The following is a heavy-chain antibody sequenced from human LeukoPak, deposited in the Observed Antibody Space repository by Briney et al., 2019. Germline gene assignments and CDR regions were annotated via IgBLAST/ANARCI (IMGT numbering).Heavy chain of an antibody. V-gene: IGHV5-51*01. CDR2: IYPGDSDT. CDR1: VYSFTSYW. Sequence: GESLKISCKGSVYSFTSYWIGWVRQMPGKGLEWMGIIYPGDSDTRYSPSFQGQVTISADKSISTAYLQWSSLKASDTAMYYCARRAAMDYNWFDPWGQGTLVTVSS. CDR3: ARRAAMDYNWFDP. J-gene: IGHJ5*02. D-gene: IGHD5-18*01.